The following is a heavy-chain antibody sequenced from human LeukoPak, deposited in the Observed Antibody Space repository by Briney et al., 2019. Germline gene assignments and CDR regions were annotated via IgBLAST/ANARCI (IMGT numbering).Heavy chain of an antibody. D-gene: IGHD2-15*01. Sequence: SETLSLTCTVSGGSISSSTYYWGWIRQPPGKGLEWIGSIDYSGSTYYNPSLKSRVTISVDTSKNQFSLKLSSVTAADTAVYYCARDSGRYCSGGSCYSSDYWGQGTLVTVSS. V-gene: IGHV4-39*07. CDR2: IDYSGST. CDR3: ARDSGRYCSGGSCYSSDY. J-gene: IGHJ4*02. CDR1: GGSISSSTYY.